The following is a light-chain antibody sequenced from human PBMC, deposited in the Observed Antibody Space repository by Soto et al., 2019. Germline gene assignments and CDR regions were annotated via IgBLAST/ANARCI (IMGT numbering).Light chain of an antibody. V-gene: IGLV2-11*01. J-gene: IGLJ2*01. CDR1: SSDIGGYNS. CDR3: SSYAASSSSRVL. Sequence: QSALTQPRSVSGSPGQSVTISCTGTSSDIGGYNSVSWYQQYPGTAPKLMIFDVNKRPSGVPDRFSGSKSGNTASLTISGLQAEDEADYYCSSYAASSSSRVLFGGGTKLTV. CDR2: DVN.